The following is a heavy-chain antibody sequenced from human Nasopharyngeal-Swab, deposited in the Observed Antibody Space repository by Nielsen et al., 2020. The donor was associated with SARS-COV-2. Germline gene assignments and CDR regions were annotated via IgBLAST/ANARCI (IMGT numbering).Heavy chain of an antibody. CDR1: GFTFSDYY. J-gene: IGHJ4*02. Sequence: GESLKISCAASGFTFSDYYMSWIRQAPGKGLEWVSYISSSGSTIYYADSVKGRFTISRVNAKNSLYLQMNSLRAEDTAVYYCARDKGRCSSTSCYVDYWGQGTLVTVSS. CDR2: ISSSGSTI. D-gene: IGHD2-2*01. CDR3: ARDKGRCSSTSCYVDY. V-gene: IGHV3-11*01.